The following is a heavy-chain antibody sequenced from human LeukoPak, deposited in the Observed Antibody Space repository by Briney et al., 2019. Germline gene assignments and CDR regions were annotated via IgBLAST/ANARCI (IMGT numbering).Heavy chain of an antibody. CDR3: TREEDSTTGKVFDF. Sequence: ASVKVSCKASGGTFSSYAISWVRQAPGQGLEWMGWISAYNGNTNYAQKFQGRVTMTTDTSTSTAYLELRTLRSDDTAVYYCTREEDSTTGKVFDFWGQGSLVTVSS. J-gene: IGHJ4*02. CDR1: GGTFSSYA. D-gene: IGHD1-1*01. CDR2: ISAYNGNT. V-gene: IGHV1-18*01.